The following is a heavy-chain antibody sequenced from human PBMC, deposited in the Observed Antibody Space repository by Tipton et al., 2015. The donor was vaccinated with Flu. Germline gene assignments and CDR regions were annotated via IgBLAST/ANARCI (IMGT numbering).Heavy chain of an antibody. CDR2: IYYSGST. V-gene: IGHV4-31*03. CDR1: GGSISSGGYY. D-gene: IGHD5-12*01. J-gene: IGHJ4*01. CDR3: ARLRARGYSGYDLDY. Sequence: TLSLTCTVSGGSISSGGYYWSWIRQHPGKGLEWIGYIYYSGSTYYNPSHKSRVTISVDMSKNQFSRKLSSVTAADTAVYYCARLRARGYSGYDLDYWGHGTLVNVYS.